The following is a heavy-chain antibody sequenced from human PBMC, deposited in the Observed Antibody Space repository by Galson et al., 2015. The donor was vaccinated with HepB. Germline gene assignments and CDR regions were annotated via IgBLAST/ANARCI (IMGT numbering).Heavy chain of an antibody. J-gene: IGHJ6*02. V-gene: IGHV1-58*01. Sequence: SVKVSCKASGFTFTSSAVQWVRQARGQRLEWIGWIVVGSGNTNYAQKFQERVTITRDMSTSTAYMELSSLRSEDTAVYYCAAGEGFYYYYYGMDVWGQGTTVTVSS. CDR2: IVVGSGNT. CDR3: AAGEGFYYYYYGMDV. D-gene: IGHD3-10*01. CDR1: GFTFTSSA.